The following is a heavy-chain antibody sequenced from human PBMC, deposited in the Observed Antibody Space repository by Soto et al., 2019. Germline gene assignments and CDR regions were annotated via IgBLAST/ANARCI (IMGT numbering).Heavy chain of an antibody. D-gene: IGHD3-10*01. J-gene: IGHJ5*02. CDR1: GGSISSGGYS. CDR3: ARVPGP. V-gene: IGHV4-30-2*01. Sequence: SETLSLTCAVSGGSISSGGYSWSWIRQPPGKGLEWIGYIYHSGSTYYNPSPKSRVTISVDRSKNQFSLKLTSVTAADTAVYYCARVPGPWGQGTLVTVSS. CDR2: IYHSGST.